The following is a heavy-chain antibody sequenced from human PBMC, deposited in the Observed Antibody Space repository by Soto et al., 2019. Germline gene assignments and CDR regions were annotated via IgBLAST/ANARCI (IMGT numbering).Heavy chain of an antibody. J-gene: IGHJ6*02. V-gene: IGHV1-69*13. Sequence: SVKISCYASAGISCSYYAISLLQPPRERREWMGGIIPIFGTANYAQKFQGRVTITADESTSTAYMELSSLRSEDTAVYYCAREVDIVATIDPGMDVWGQGTTVTVSS. CDR1: AGISCSYY. CDR2: IIPIFGTA. CDR3: AREVDIVATIDPGMDV. D-gene: IGHD5-12*01.